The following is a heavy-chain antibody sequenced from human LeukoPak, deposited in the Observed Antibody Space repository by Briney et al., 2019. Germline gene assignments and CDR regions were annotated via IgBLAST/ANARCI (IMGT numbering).Heavy chain of an antibody. Sequence: PGGSLRPSCAASGFTFSSYWMHWVRQAPGKGLVWVSRINSDGSSTSYADSVKGRFTISRDNAKNTLYLQMNSLRAEDTAVYYCALPAAEDTFDYWGQGTLVTVSS. CDR3: ALPAAEDTFDY. CDR1: GFTFSSYW. CDR2: INSDGSST. V-gene: IGHV3-74*01. J-gene: IGHJ4*02. D-gene: IGHD2-2*01.